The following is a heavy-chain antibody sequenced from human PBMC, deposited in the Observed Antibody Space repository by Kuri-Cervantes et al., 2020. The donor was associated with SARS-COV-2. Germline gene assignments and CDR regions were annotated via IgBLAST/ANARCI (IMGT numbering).Heavy chain of an antibody. J-gene: IGHJ4*02. CDR3: ARSPSNGDYDGWFDY. D-gene: IGHD4-17*01. Sequence: ASVKVSCKASGYTFTSYYMHWVRQAPGQGLVWMGIINPSGGSTSYAQKFQGRVTMTRDTSTSTVYMELSSLRSEDTAVYYCARSPSNGDYDGWFDYWGQGTLVTVSS. CDR1: GYTFTSYY. V-gene: IGHV1-46*01. CDR2: INPSGGST.